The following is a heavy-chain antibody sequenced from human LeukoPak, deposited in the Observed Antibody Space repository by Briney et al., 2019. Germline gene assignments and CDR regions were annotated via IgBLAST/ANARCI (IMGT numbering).Heavy chain of an antibody. Sequence: GGSLRLSYAASGFTFSDYYMSWIRQAPGKGLEWVSSISGGSNYIYYADSVKGRFTISRDNAKNSLYLQMNSLRAEDTAVYYCARDGGSFDYWGQGTLVTVSS. CDR2: ISGGSNYI. D-gene: IGHD1-26*01. V-gene: IGHV3-11*06. CDR1: GFTFSDYY. CDR3: ARDGGSFDY. J-gene: IGHJ4*02.